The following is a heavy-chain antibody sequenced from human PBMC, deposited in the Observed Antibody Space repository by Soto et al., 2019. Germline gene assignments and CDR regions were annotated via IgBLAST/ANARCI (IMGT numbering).Heavy chain of an antibody. CDR3: ARVPPIYASSGYHQSNFDY. V-gene: IGHV4-31*03. D-gene: IGHD3-22*01. Sequence: PSETLSLTCTVSGGSISRGGYYWSWIRQHPGKGLEWIGYIYYSGSTYYNPSLKSRVTISVDTSKNQFSLKLSSVTAADTAVYYCARVPPIYASSGYHQSNFDYWGQGTLVTVSS. CDR1: GGSISRGGYY. CDR2: IYYSGST. J-gene: IGHJ4*02.